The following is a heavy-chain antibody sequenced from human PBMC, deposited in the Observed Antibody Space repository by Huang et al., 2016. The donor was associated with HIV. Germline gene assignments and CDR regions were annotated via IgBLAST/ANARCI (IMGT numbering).Heavy chain of an antibody. CDR2: INHLGSP. CDR1: GGSLSGYY. J-gene: IGHJ5*02. Sequence: QVHLQQWGAGLLKSAETLSLTCAVYGGSLSGYYWSWLRQTPGKGLEWIGEINHLGSPNYNPSLKRRVSISMDGSKKQFSLKLRSISDADTAVYFCARDATKNPRGWFDPWGQGTLVTVSS. D-gene: IGHD3-10*01. CDR3: ARDATKNPRGWFDP. V-gene: IGHV4-34*02.